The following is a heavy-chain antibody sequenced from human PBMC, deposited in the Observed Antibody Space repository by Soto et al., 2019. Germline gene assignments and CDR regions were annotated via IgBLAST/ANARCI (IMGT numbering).Heavy chain of an antibody. CDR1: GGTFSSYT. CDR2: IIPILGIA. D-gene: IGHD2-15*01. J-gene: IGHJ4*02. Sequence: SVKVSCKSSGGTFSSYTISCVRQAPGQGLEWMGRIIPILGIANYAQKFQGRVTITADKSASTAYMELSSLRSEDTAVYYCARDLGGWPDYWGQGTLVTVSS. V-gene: IGHV1-69*04. CDR3: ARDLGGWPDY.